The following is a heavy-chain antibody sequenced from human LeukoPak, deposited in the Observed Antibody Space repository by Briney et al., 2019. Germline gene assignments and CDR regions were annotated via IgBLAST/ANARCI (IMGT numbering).Heavy chain of an antibody. CDR1: GYTFTIYG. J-gene: IGHJ4*02. CDR3: ARDRTTMVRGVIITPSY. CDR2: ISANNGNT. Sequence: ASVTVSFTASGYTFTIYGISWVRQAPGQGLEWMGWISANNGNTNYAQKLQGRVTITTDTSTSTAYMELRSLRSDDTAVYCCARDRTTMVRGVIITPSYWGQGALVTVSS. V-gene: IGHV1-18*01. D-gene: IGHD3-10*01.